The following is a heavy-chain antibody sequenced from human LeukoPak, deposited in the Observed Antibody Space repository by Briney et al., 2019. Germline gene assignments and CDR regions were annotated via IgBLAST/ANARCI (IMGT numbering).Heavy chain of an antibody. D-gene: IGHD3-10*01. CDR2: ISAYNGNT. Sequence: ASVKVSCKASGYTFTSYGISWVRQAPGQGLEWMGWISAYNGNTNYAQKLQGRVTMTTDTSTSTAYMELRSLRTDDTAVYYCARDGDVWHSGWFDPWGQGTLVTVSS. CDR1: GYTFTSYG. CDR3: ARDGDVWHSGWFDP. J-gene: IGHJ5*02. V-gene: IGHV1-18*01.